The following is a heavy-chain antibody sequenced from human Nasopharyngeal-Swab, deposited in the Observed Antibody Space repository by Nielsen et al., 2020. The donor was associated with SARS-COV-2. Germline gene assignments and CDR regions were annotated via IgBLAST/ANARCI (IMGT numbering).Heavy chain of an antibody. CDR2: VDPVDSYT. V-gene: IGHV5-10-1*01. CDR3: ARHGNYFTSGGYLDSFDI. D-gene: IGHD3-22*01. CDR1: GYSFTNNW. Sequence: GESLKISCQGSGYSFTNNWITWVRQMPGKGLEWMGRVDPVDSYTNYGPSFQGHVTISVDKSISTAYLHWSSLKASDTAMYYCARHGNYFTSGGYLDSFDIWGQGTMVTVSS. J-gene: IGHJ3*02.